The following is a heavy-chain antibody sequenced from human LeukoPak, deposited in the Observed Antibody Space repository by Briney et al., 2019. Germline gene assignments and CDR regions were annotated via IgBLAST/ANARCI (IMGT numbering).Heavy chain of an antibody. CDR2: ISGSGGST. CDR3: AKDPPCSGGTCYGYFES. J-gene: IGHJ4*02. Sequence: GGSLRLSCAASGFTFSSYAMSWVRQAPGKGLEWVSAISGSGGSTYYADAVKGRFTISRDNSKNTLYLQMNNLRDEDTAVYYCAKDPPCSGGTCYGYFESWGQGTLVTVSS. CDR1: GFTFSSYA. D-gene: IGHD2-15*01. V-gene: IGHV3-23*01.